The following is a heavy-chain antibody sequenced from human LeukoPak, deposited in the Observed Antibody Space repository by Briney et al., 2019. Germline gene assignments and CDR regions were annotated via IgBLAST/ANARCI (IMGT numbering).Heavy chain of an antibody. D-gene: IGHD4-17*01. J-gene: IGHJ3*02. CDR3: ARELTVTTDAFDI. Sequence: GGSLRLSCAASGFTFSDYYMSWNRQAPGNGLEWVSYISSSGSTIYYADSVKGRFTISRDNAKNSLYLQMNSLRAEDTAVYYCARELTVTTDAFDIWGQGTMVTVSS. V-gene: IGHV3-11*04. CDR2: ISSSGSTI. CDR1: GFTFSDYY.